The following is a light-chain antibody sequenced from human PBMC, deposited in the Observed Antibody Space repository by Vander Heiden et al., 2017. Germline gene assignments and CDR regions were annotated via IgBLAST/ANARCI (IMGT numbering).Light chain of an antibody. Sequence: DIQMTQSPSSLSASVGDRVTITCRASQSISSYLNWYQQKPGKAPKLLIYAASSLQSGVPSRFSASASGTDFTLTMSSLQPEDIATYYCQQSYSTRETFGQGTKVEIK. CDR3: QQSYSTRET. V-gene: IGKV1-39*01. CDR1: QSISSY. J-gene: IGKJ1*01. CDR2: AAS.